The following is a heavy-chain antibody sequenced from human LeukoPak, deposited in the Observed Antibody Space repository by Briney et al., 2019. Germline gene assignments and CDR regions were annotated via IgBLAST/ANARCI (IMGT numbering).Heavy chain of an antibody. D-gene: IGHD4-17*01. CDR3: ARDETYGAPGDI. CDR1: GGTFSSYA. J-gene: IGHJ3*02. Sequence: SVKLSCKASGGTFSSYAISWVRQAPGHGLKWMGRIIPIFGTANYAQKFQGRVTITADKSTSTAYMELSSLRSEDTAVYYCARDETYGAPGDIWGQGTMVTVSS. V-gene: IGHV1-69*06. CDR2: IIPIFGTA.